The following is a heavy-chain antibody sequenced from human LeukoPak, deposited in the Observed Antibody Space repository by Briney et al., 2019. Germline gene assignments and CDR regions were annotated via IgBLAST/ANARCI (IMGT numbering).Heavy chain of an antibody. J-gene: IGHJ4*01. Sequence: PGGSLRLSCAASGFTFTSYAMNWVRQAPGNGLEWVSFISGSGGTTYNADSVKGRSTISRDNSKNTLYLQMNNLRDEDTAVYYCAKGDLGFGRFYFDYWGHGKLVTVSP. CDR2: ISGSGGTT. V-gene: IGHV3-23*01. CDR3: AKGDLGFGRFYFDY. D-gene: IGHD3-16*01. CDR1: GFTFTSYA.